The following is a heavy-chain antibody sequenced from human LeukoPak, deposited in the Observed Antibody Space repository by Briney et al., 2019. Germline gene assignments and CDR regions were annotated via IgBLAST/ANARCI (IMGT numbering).Heavy chain of an antibody. CDR2: IYHSGST. J-gene: IGHJ5*02. D-gene: IGHD5-12*01. CDR3: ARDAPGDIVATIGFDP. Sequence: SETLSLTCTVSGYSISSGYYWGWIRQPPGKGLEWIGSIYHSGSTYYNPSLKSRVTISVDTSKNQFSLKLSSVTAADTAVYYCARDAPGDIVATIGFDPWGQGTLVTVSS. CDR1: GYSISSGYY. V-gene: IGHV4-38-2*02.